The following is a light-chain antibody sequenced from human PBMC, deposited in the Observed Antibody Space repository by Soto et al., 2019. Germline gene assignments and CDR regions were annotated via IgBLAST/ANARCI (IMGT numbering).Light chain of an antibody. CDR2: EVT. V-gene: IGLV2-14*01. Sequence: QSALTQPASVSGSPGQSIAISCTGSGSDVGGYNYVSWYQQHPGKAPKLIIYEVTNRPSGVSNRFSGSKSGNTASLTISGLRAEDEADYYCSSFRSSSTLPYVFGTGTKVTVL. J-gene: IGLJ1*01. CDR1: GSDVGGYNY. CDR3: SSFRSSSTLPYV.